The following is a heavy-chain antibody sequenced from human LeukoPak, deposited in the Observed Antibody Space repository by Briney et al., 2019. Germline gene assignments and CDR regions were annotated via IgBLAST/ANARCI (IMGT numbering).Heavy chain of an antibody. CDR3: ARLQLYDNSDTSGYRYFDS. Sequence: GGSLRLSCAASGFTFSRNWMSWVRQAPGKGLEWVASIKQDGSAKNYVDSVKGRFTISRDNAKNTLSLQMNSLRAEDTAVYYCARLQLYDNSDTSGYRYFDSSGQGTLVTASS. V-gene: IGHV3-7*01. CDR2: IKQDGSAK. D-gene: IGHD3-22*01. CDR1: GFTFSRNW. J-gene: IGHJ4*02.